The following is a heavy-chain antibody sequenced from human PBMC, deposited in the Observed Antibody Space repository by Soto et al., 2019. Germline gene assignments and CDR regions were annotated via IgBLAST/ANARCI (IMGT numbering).Heavy chain of an antibody. CDR2: ISAYNGNT. CDR1: GYTFTSYG. Sequence: ASVKVSCKASGYTFTSYGISWVRQAPGQGLEWMGWISAYNGNTNYAQKLQGRVTMTTDTSTSTAYMELRSLRSDDTAVYYCARDGFNYRGPYYYYYGMDVWGQGTTVTVSS. D-gene: IGHD4-4*01. CDR3: ARDGFNYRGPYYYYYGMDV. V-gene: IGHV1-18*01. J-gene: IGHJ6*02.